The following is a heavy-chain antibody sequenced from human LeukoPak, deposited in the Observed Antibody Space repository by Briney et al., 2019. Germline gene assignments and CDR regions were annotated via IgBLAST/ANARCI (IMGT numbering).Heavy chain of an antibody. CDR3: AKDMVRGVIGWFDP. CDR2: ISWNSGSI. V-gene: IGHV3-9*01. J-gene: IGHJ5*02. CDR1: GFTFSSYS. Sequence: GGSLRLSCAASGFTFSSYSMNWVRQAPGKGLEWVSGISWNSGSIGYADSVKGRFTISRDNAKNSLYLQMNSLRAEDTALYYCAKDMVRGVIGWFDPWGQGTLVTVSS. D-gene: IGHD3-10*01.